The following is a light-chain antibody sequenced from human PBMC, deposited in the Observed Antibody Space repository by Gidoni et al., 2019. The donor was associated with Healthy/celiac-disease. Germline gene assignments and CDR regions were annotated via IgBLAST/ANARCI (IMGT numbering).Light chain of an antibody. J-gene: IGKJ4*01. Sequence: EIVLTQSPGTLSLSPGERATLSCRASQSVSSSYLAWYQQKPGQAPRLLIYGASSRATGNPDRVRGSGVWTDFTLTISRLEPEDFAVYYCQQYGSSPLTFGGGTKVEIK. V-gene: IGKV3-20*01. CDR2: GAS. CDR3: QQYGSSPLT. CDR1: QSVSSSY.